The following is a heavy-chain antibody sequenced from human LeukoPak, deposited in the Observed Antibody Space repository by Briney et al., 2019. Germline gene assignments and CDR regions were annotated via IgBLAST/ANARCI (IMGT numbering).Heavy chain of an antibody. CDR1: GFTFSSYA. V-gene: IGHV3-30-3*01. J-gene: IGHJ6*02. CDR3: ARVRYCSSTSCYTGTYYYYGMDV. Sequence: PGRSPRLSCAASGFTFSSYAMHWVRQAPGKGLEWVAVISYDGSNKYYADSVKGRFTISRDNSKNTLYLQMNSLRAEDTAVYYCARVRYCSSTSCYTGTYYYYGMDVWGQGTTVTVSS. CDR2: ISYDGSNK. D-gene: IGHD2-2*02.